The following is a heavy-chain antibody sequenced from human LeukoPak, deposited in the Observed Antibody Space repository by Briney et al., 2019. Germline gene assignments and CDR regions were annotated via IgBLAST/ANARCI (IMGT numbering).Heavy chain of an antibody. CDR2: ISSNGGST. Sequence: PGGSLRLSCAASGFTFSSYAMHWVRQAPGKGLEYVSAISSNGGSTYYANSVKGRFTISRDNSKNTLYLQMGSLRAEDMAVYYCARADRSALDPGDFDYWGQGTLVTVSS. V-gene: IGHV3-64*01. CDR3: ARADRSALDPGDFDY. J-gene: IGHJ4*02. D-gene: IGHD1-1*01. CDR1: GFTFSSYA.